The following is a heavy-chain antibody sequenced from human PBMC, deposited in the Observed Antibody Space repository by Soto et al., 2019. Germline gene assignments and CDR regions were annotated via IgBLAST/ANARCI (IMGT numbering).Heavy chain of an antibody. CDR1: GGSVTNSSYY. D-gene: IGHD4-4*01. J-gene: IGHJ4*02. CDR3: VSQRTKVPTQAYFDY. CDR2: VYYRGRS. V-gene: IGHV4-39*01. Sequence: SDTLSLTCTVSGGSVTNSSYYWGWIRQSPGKGLEWIGSVYYRGRSYSKSSVKSRVTISVDTSKNRFSLILNSVTASDTAVYFCVSQRTKVPTQAYFDYWGPGAPVTVSS.